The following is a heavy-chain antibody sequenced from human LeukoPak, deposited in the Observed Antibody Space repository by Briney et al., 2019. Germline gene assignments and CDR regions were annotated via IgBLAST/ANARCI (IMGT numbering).Heavy chain of an antibody. CDR1: SGSISSSNW. CDR3: ARSPSGSSSRWFDP. J-gene: IGHJ5*02. V-gene: IGHV4-4*02. D-gene: IGHD1-26*01. CDR2: IYHSGTT. Sequence: SETLSLTCAVSSGSISSSNWWSWVRQPPGKGLEWIGEIYHSGTTNYNPSLKSRVTISVDESKNQFSLKLSSVTAADTAVYYCARSPSGSSSRWFDPWGQGTLVTVSA.